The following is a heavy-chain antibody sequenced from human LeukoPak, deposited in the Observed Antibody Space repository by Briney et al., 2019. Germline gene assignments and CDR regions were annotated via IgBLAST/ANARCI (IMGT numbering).Heavy chain of an antibody. CDR3: AKDNGWQTQLGGYYYYYGMDV. V-gene: IGHV3-30*18. CDR1: GFTFSSYD. J-gene: IGHJ6*02. D-gene: IGHD6-6*01. Sequence: GGSLRLSCAASGFTFSSYDMYWVRQAPGKGLDWVAIISYDGSDKYYADSVKGRFTISRDNSKNTLFLQMDSLRPEDTAVYYCAKDNGWQTQLGGYYYYYGMDVWGQGTTVTVSS. CDR2: ISYDGSDK.